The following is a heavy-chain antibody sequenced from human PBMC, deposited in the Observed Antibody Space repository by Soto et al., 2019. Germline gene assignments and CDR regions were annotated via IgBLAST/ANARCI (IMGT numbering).Heavy chain of an antibody. V-gene: IGHV4-31*03. CDR3: ARVLPMATIVNWYFDL. J-gene: IGHJ2*01. D-gene: IGHD5-12*01. CDR2: IYYSGST. CDR1: GGSISSGGYY. Sequence: QVQLQESGPGLVKPSQTLSLTCTVSGGSISSGGYYWIWIRQHPGKGLEWIGYIYYSGSTYYNPSIKSRVTISVDTSKNQCSLKLSSVTAADTAVYYCARVLPMATIVNWYFDLWGRGTLVTVSS.